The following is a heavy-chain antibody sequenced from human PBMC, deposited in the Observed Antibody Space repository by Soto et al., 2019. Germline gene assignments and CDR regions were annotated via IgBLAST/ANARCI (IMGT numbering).Heavy chain of an antibody. V-gene: IGHV4-30-4*08. Sequence: KLRVTCTVSGGSISSGGYYWSWIRQHPGKGLEWIGYIYYSGSTYYNPSLKSRVSVSVDTSKNQFPLKVSGVSAADTAVYYCATALIRYPSNSFDHPCQGVLLTVSS. D-gene: IGHD3-9*01. CDR1: GGSISSGGYY. CDR3: ATALIRYPSNSFDH. CDR2: IYYSGST. J-gene: IGHJ4*02.